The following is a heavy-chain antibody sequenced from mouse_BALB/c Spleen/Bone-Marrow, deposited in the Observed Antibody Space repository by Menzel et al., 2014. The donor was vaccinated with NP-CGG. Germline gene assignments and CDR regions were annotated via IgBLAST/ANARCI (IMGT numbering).Heavy chain of an antibody. CDR1: GFTFSSFG. CDR2: ISSGSSTI. V-gene: IGHV5-17*02. D-gene: IGHD3-2*02. J-gene: IGHJ2*01. Sequence: EVNLVESGGGLVQPGGSRKLSCAASGFTFSSFGMHWVRQAPEKGLEWVAYISSGSSTIYYADTLKGRFTISRDNPKNTLFLQMTSLRSEDTAMYYCARSRLRGYYFDYWGQGTTLTVSS. CDR3: ARSRLRGYYFDY.